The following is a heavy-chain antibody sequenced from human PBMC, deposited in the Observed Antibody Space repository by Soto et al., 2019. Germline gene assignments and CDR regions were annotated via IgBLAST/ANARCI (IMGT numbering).Heavy chain of an antibody. CDR1: GFTLSNYA. CDR2: IGSGGDST. CDR3: AKDPYSGASFMRAVDY. J-gene: IGHJ4*02. D-gene: IGHD6-19*01. Sequence: EVQLLESGGGLGQPGGSLRLSCAASGFTLSNYAMTWVRQAPGKGLEWVSTIGSGGDSTYYADAVKGRFTISRDNSKNTLYLQMNSLRGEDTAVYYCAKDPYSGASFMRAVDYWGQGTLFTVSS. V-gene: IGHV3-23*01.